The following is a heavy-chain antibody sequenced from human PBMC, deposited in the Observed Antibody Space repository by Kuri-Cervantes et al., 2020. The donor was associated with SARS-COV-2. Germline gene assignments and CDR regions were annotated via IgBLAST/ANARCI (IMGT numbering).Heavy chain of an antibody. CDR3: AGGGGGYDLFRYYYYNMDV. CDR1: GYAFTSYD. J-gene: IGHJ6*02. CDR2: MNPNSGKT. V-gene: IGHV1-8*01. D-gene: IGHD5-12*01. Sequence: SVKVSCKASGYAFTSYDINWVRQATGQGLEWMGWMNPNSGKTGYAQKFQGRVTMTRDTSISTAYMELSSLISEDTAVYYCAGGGGGYDLFRYYYYNMDVWGQGTTVTVSS.